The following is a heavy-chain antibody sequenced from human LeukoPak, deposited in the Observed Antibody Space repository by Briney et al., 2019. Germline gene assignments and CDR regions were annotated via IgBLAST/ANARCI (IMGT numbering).Heavy chain of an antibody. CDR1: GGSISSSNW. D-gene: IGHD6-19*01. CDR3: ARTGAGGSSGLPYDY. V-gene: IGHV4-4*02. Sequence: SETLSLTCAVSGGSISSSNWWSWVRQPPGKGLEWIGEIYHSGSTNYNSSLKSRVTISVDKSKNQFSLKVNSVTAADTAVYYCARTGAGGSSGLPYDYWGQGTLVTVSS. CDR2: IYHSGST. J-gene: IGHJ4*02.